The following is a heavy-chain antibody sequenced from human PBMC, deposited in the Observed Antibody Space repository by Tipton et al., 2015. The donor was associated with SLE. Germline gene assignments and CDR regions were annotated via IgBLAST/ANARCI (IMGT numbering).Heavy chain of an antibody. CDR2: IHYTGST. CDR1: GYSISSGYY. D-gene: IGHD3-22*01. CDR3: ARRRVYYDSSGVYYENFDY. V-gene: IGHV4-61*01. Sequence: TLSLTCTVSGYSISSGYYWSWIRQPPGKGLEWIGYIHYTGSTNYNPSLKSRVTISVDTSKNQFSLKLSSVTAADTAVYYCARRRVYYDSSGVYYENFDYWGQGTLVTVSS. J-gene: IGHJ4*02.